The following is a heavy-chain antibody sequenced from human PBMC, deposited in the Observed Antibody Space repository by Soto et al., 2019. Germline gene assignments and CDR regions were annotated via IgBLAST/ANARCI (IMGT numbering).Heavy chain of an antibody. J-gene: IGHJ4*02. CDR3: NRGSEYDFWSGYL. Sequence: QVHLVQSGAEVKKPGSSVNVSCKASGGTFSSYVISWLRQAPGQGLEWMGGVIPVLGQAYYAQHFQGRVTITADESTRTAYMELSSLRSEDTAVYYCNRGSEYDFWSGYLWGQGTLVSVSS. CDR2: VIPVLGQA. V-gene: IGHV1-69*01. CDR1: GGTFSSYV. D-gene: IGHD3-3*01.